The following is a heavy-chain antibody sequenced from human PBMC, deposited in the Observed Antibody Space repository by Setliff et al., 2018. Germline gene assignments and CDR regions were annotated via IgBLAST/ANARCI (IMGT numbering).Heavy chain of an antibody. V-gene: IGHV3-7*01. D-gene: IGHD2-2*01. CDR2: IKQDGSEK. CDR3: ARGYCSSSSCYGTMGY. Sequence: HPGGSLRLSCAASGFTFSSYWMSWVRQAPGKGLEWVANIKQDGSEKYYVDSVKGRFTIPRDNAKNTLFLQMSSLRAEDTAVYYCARGYCSSSSCYGTMGYWGQGTLVTVSS. J-gene: IGHJ4*02. CDR1: GFTFSSYW.